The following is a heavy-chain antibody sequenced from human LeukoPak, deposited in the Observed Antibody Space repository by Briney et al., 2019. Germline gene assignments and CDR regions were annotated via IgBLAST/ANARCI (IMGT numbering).Heavy chain of an antibody. CDR1: GGSFSGYY. CDR3: ARRRGGAAACTRIDY. J-gene: IGHJ4*02. Sequence: SETLSLTCAVYGGSFSGYYWSWIRQPPGKGLEWIGEINHSGSTNYNPSLKSRVTISVDTSKNQFSLKLSSVTAADSAVYYCARRRGGAAACTRIDYWGQGTLVTVSS. CDR2: INHSGST. D-gene: IGHD6-13*01. V-gene: IGHV4-34*01.